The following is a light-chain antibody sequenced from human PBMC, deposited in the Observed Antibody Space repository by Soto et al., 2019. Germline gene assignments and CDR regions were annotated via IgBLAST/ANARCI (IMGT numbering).Light chain of an antibody. J-gene: IGLJ1*01. CDR2: DVT. CDR3: ASYAGRYTGV. V-gene: IGLV2-11*01. CDR1: SSDVGGYNS. Sequence: QSALTQPRSVSGSPGQSVTISCSGTSSDVGGYNSVSWYQQHPGRAPKLMIYDVTKWPSGVPDRFSGSKSGNTASLTISGLRAEDEADYYCASYAGRYTGVFGTGTKLTVL.